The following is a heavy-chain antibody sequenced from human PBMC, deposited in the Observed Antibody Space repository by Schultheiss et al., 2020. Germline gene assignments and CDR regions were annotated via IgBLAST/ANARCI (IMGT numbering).Heavy chain of an antibody. J-gene: IGHJ6*03. Sequence: SETLSLTCAVYGGSFSGYYWSWIRQPPGKGLEWIGEINHSGSTNYNPSLKSRVTISVDTSKNQFSLKLNSVTPEDTAVYYCARESEYSSSWLTGYYYYMDVWGKGTTVTVSS. V-gene: IGHV4-34*01. D-gene: IGHD6-13*01. CDR2: INHSGST. CDR3: ARESEYSSSWLTGYYYYMDV. CDR1: GGSFSGYY.